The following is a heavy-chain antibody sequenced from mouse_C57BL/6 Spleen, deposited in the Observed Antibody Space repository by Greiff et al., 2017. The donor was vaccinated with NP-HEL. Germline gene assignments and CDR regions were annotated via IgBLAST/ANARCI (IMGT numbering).Heavy chain of an antibody. D-gene: IGHD2-3*01. CDR3: ARDRDDGYYDVVFAY. Sequence: EVKLQESGPGLVKPSQSLSLTCSVTGYSITSGYYWNWIRQFPGNKLEWMGYISYDGSNNYNPSLKNRISITRDTSKNQFFLKLNSVTTEDTATYYCARDRDDGYYDVVFAYWGQGTLVTVSA. J-gene: IGHJ3*01. CDR1: GYSITSGYY. CDR2: ISYDGSN. V-gene: IGHV3-6*01.